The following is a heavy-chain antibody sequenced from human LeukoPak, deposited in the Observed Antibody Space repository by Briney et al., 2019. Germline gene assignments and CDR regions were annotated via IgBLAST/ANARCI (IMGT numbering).Heavy chain of an antibody. Sequence: GGSLRLSCAASGFTFSSYWMSWVRQAPGKGLEWVANIKQDGSEKYYVDSVKGRFTISRDNAKNSLYLQMNSLKAEDTAVYYCARDARLRYFDWLLRYYYYYGIDVWGQGTTVTVSS. J-gene: IGHJ6*02. CDR3: ARDARLRYFDWLLRYYYYYGIDV. CDR1: GFTFSSYW. V-gene: IGHV3-7*01. D-gene: IGHD3-9*01. CDR2: IKQDGSEK.